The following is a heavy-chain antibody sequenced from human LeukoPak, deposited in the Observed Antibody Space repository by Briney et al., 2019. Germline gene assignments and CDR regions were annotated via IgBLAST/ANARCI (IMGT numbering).Heavy chain of an antibody. CDR3: AKTEEVRSARYYDFWSGYYGYYYYGMDV. CDR2: ISGSGGST. Sequence: GGSLRLSCAASGFTFSSYAMSWVRQAPGKGLEWVSAISGSGGSTYYADSVKGRFTISRDNSKNTLYLQMNSLRAEDTAVYYCAKTEEVRSARYYDFWSGYYGYYYYGMDVWGQGTTVTVSS. CDR1: GFTFSSYA. D-gene: IGHD3-3*01. J-gene: IGHJ6*02. V-gene: IGHV3-23*01.